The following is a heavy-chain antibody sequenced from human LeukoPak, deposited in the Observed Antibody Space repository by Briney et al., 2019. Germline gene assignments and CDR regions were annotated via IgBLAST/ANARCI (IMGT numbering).Heavy chain of an antibody. CDR3: VKGFSSSRRTHDC. V-gene: IGHV3-23*01. J-gene: IGHJ4*02. Sequence: PGGSLTLSCAASGLIFSKYAMNWVRQAPGKGLEWVSVTSESGDITYYADSVRGRFTVSRDNSKNTVYLQMNSLRAEDTAVYFCVKGFSSSRRTHDCWGQGTLVTVSS. D-gene: IGHD6-13*01. CDR1: GLIFSKYA. CDR2: TSESGDIT.